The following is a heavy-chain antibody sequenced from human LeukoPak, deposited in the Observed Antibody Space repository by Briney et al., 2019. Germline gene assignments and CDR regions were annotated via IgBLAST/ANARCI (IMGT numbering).Heavy chain of an antibody. D-gene: IGHD3-3*01. CDR2: ISSSSSTI. CDR3: ARDGPIPISLVTIFGPDY. Sequence: QAGGSLRLSCAASGFTFSSYSMNWVRQAPGKGLEWVSYISSSSSTIYYADSVKGRFTISRDNAKNSLYLQVNSLRAEDTAVYYCARDGPIPISLVTIFGPDYWGQGTLVTVSS. CDR1: GFTFSSYS. J-gene: IGHJ4*02. V-gene: IGHV3-48*01.